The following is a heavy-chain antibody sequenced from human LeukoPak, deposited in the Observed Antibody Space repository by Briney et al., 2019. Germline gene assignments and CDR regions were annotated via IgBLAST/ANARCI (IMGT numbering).Heavy chain of an antibody. J-gene: IGHJ6*02. CDR2: ISYDGSNK. D-gene: IGHD5-18*01. CDR3: ARGPRYSYYYYYGMDV. V-gene: IGHV3-30*03. Sequence: GRSLRLSCAASGFTFSSYGMHWVRQAPGKGLEWVAVISYDGSNKYYADSVKGRFTISRDNSKNTLYLQMNSLRAEDTAVYYCARGPRYSYYYYYGMDVWGQGTTVTVSS. CDR1: GFTFSSYG.